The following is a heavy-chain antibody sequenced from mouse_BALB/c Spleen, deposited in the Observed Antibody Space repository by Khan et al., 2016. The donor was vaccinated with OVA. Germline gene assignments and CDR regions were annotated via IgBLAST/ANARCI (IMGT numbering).Heavy chain of an antibody. V-gene: IGHV1-54*01. J-gene: IGHJ3*01. D-gene: IGHD3-2*02. CDR2: INPGSGGT. CDR1: GYAFTDYL. Sequence: QVRLQQSGAELVRPGTSVKVSCKASGYAFTDYLIEWLKQRPGQGLEWIGVINPGSGGTHYNEEFRDRATLTADKSYSTAYMQLSSLTSDDSAVYFCSRSGYGFGAYWGPGTLVTVSA. CDR3: SRSGYGFGAY.